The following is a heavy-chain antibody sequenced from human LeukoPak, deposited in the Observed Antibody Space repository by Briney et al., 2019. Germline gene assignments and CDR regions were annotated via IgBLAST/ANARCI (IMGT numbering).Heavy chain of an antibody. Sequence: GGSLRLSCAASGFTFSDYYMSWIRQAPGKGLEWVSYISSSGSTIYYADSVKGRFTISRDNAKNSLYLQMNSLRAEDTAVYYCAKDHRSYCSGGSCYGITGYWGQGTLVTVSS. CDR3: AKDHRSYCSGGSCYGITGY. D-gene: IGHD2-15*01. J-gene: IGHJ4*02. CDR2: ISSSGSTI. CDR1: GFTFSDYY. V-gene: IGHV3-11*04.